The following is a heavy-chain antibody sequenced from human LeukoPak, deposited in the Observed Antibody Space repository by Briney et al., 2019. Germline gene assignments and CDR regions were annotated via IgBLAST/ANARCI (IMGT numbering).Heavy chain of an antibody. D-gene: IGHD2-2*01. J-gene: IGHJ6*03. CDR2: IKQDGSEK. Sequence: GGSLRLSCAASGFTFSSYWMSWVRQAPGKGLEWVANIKQDGSEKYYVDSVKGRFTISRDNAKNSLYLQMNSLRAEDTAVYYCARENFHNCSSTSCHYYYYYYMDVWGKETTVTISS. V-gene: IGHV3-7*01. CDR1: GFTFSSYW. CDR3: ARENFHNCSSTSCHYYYYYYMDV.